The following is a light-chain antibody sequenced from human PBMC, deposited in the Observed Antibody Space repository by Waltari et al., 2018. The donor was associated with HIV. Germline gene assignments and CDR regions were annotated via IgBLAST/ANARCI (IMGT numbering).Light chain of an antibody. Sequence: AVTQPASVSGLPGQSTTISCTGDDSDFGLYNFVSWYQQHSGKPPRLILYDVDSRASGVSDPFSGSRSGNTASLTISGLRAEDEGHYYCASFTGDNTVIFGGGTEVTVL. J-gene: IGLJ2*01. CDR3: ASFTGDNTVI. V-gene: IGLV2-14*03. CDR1: DSDFGLYNF. CDR2: DVD.